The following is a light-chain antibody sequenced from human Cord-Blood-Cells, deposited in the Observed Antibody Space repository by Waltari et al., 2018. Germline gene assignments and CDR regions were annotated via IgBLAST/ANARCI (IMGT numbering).Light chain of an antibody. CDR3: CSYAGSSTLV. Sequence: QSALTQPASVSGYPGQSITLSCTGTSSDVGSYNLVSWYQQHPGKAPNLMIYEGSKRPSGVSNRFSGSKSGNTASLTISGLQAEDEADYYCCSYAGSSTLVFGGGTKLTVL. V-gene: IGLV2-23*01. CDR1: SSDVGSYNL. CDR2: EGS. J-gene: IGLJ2*01.